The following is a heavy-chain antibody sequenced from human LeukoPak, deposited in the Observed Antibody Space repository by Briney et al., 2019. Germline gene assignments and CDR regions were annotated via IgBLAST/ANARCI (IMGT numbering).Heavy chain of an antibody. D-gene: IGHD4-23*01. V-gene: IGHV3-7*01. CDR3: AHHDGNSGPFLN. Sequence: GGSLRLSCVASGFTFTNHWMSWVRQAPGEGLEWVAHIKQDGSEQYYVDSVKGRFTISRDSAENSVYLQMNSLRAEDTAVYCCAHHDGNSGPFLNWGQGTMVPVSS. J-gene: IGHJ1*01. CDR1: GFTFTNHW. CDR2: IKQDGSEQ.